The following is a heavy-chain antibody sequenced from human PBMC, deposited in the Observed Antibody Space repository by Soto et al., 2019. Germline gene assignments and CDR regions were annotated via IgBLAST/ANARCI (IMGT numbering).Heavy chain of an antibody. CDR3: AKGFRGAIMRSGVDV. Sequence: GSLRLSYAAPGFTFTNYWMSWVRQAPGKGLEWVANMRPDGDEIYSMDSVRGRFTISRDNAKNSLFLQMNSLGADDTAVYYCAKGFRGAIMRSGVDVWGQGTTVTVSS. CDR2: MRPDGDEI. J-gene: IGHJ6*02. D-gene: IGHD3-10*01. CDR1: GFTFTNYW. V-gene: IGHV3-7*03.